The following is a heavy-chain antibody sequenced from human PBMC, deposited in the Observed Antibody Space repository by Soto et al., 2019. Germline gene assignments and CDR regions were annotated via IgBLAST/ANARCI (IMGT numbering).Heavy chain of an antibody. CDR3: ARDGGAFFSRTGCHLDVFAF. Sequence: GGSLRLSCAASGFTFSSYSMNWVRQAPGKGLEWVSSISSSSSYIYYADSVKGRFTISRDNAKNSRYLQMNSLRAEDTAVYYCARDGGAFFSRTGCHLDVFAFRAQGTLDTVS. J-gene: IGHJ3*01. CDR1: GFTFSSYS. CDR2: ISSSSSYI. V-gene: IGHV3-21*01. D-gene: IGHD2-2*01.